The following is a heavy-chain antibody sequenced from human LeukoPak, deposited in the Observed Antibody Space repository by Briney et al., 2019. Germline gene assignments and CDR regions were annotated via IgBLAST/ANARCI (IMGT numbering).Heavy chain of an antibody. D-gene: IGHD2-2*01. CDR1: GFTFSSYV. J-gene: IGHJ4*02. Sequence: GGSLRLSCAASGFTFSSYVMVWVRQAPGKGLEWVALISYDGSNKDYADSVKGRFTISRDNSKNTLYLQMNSLRAEDTAVYYCARDPYPLTAAMDYFDYWGQGTLVIVSS. V-gene: IGHV3-30-3*01. CDR2: ISYDGSNK. CDR3: ARDPYPLTAAMDYFDY.